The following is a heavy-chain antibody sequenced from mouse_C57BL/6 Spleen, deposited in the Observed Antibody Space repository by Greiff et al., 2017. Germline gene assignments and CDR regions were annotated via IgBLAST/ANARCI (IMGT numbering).Heavy chain of an antibody. CDR3: ARDGNYVDYAMDY. D-gene: IGHD2-1*01. J-gene: IGHJ4*01. CDR1: GYSITSGYY. Sequence: EVKLEESGPGLVKPSQSLSLTCSVTGYSITSGYYWNWIRQFPGNKLEWMGYISYDGSNNYNPSLKNRISITRDTSKNQFFLKLNSVTTEDTATYYCARDGNYVDYAMDYWGQGTSVTVSS. CDR2: ISYDGSN. V-gene: IGHV3-6*01.